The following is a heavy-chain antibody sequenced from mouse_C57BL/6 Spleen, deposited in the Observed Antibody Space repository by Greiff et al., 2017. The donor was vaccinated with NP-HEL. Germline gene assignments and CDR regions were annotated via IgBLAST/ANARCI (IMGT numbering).Heavy chain of an antibody. D-gene: IGHD2-4*01. V-gene: IGHV14-3*01. CDR3: AIYYDYDGYAMDY. Sequence: DVKLQESVAELVRPGASVKLSCTASGFNIKNTYMHWVKQRPEQGLEWIGRIDPANGNTKYAPKFQGKATITADTSSNTAYLQLSSLTSEDTAIYYCAIYYDYDGYAMDYWGQGTSVTVSS. J-gene: IGHJ4*01. CDR2: IDPANGNT. CDR1: GFNIKNTY.